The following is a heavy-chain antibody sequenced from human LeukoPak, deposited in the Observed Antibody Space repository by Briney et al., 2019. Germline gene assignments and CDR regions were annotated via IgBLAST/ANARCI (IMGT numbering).Heavy chain of an antibody. CDR3: ARDQVTMVRGVIPDY. Sequence: ASVKVSCKASGYTFTSYGISWVRQAPGQGLEWMGWISAYNGNTNYAQKLQGRVTMTTDTSTSTAYMELRSLGSDDTAVYYCARDQVTMVRGVIPDYWGQGTLVTVSS. CDR1: GYTFTSYG. V-gene: IGHV1-18*01. CDR2: ISAYNGNT. J-gene: IGHJ4*02. D-gene: IGHD3-10*01.